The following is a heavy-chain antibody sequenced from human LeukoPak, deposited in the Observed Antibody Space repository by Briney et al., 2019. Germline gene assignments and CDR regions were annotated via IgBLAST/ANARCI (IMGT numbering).Heavy chain of an antibody. Sequence: PGRSLRLSCAASGFTFSSYAMHWVRQAPGKGLEWVAVISYDGSNKYYADSVKGRFTISRDNSKNTLYLQMNSLRAEDTAVYYCASPVEAYDSSGYLILRWGQGTLVTVSS. V-gene: IGHV3-30-3*01. CDR3: ASPVEAYDSSGYLILR. CDR2: ISYDGSNK. J-gene: IGHJ4*02. CDR1: GFTFSSYA. D-gene: IGHD3-22*01.